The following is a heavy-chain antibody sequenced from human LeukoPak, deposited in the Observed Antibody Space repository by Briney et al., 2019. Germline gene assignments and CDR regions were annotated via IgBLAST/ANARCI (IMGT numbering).Heavy chain of an antibody. J-gene: IGHJ4*02. D-gene: IGHD6-19*01. V-gene: IGHV4-39*01. Sequence: SATLSLTCTVSGDSISSTNYYWGWIRQPPGKGLEWIGSIYYSGSTYYNPSLESRVTISVDTSKNQFSLKLSSVTAADTAVYYCATSGWYLLPGVYWGQGTLVTVSS. CDR3: ATSGWYLLPGVY. CDR2: IYYSGST. CDR1: GDSISSTNYY.